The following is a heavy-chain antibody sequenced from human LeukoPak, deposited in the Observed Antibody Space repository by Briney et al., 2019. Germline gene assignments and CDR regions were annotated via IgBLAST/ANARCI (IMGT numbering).Heavy chain of an antibody. V-gene: IGHV4-31*03. J-gene: IGHJ6*03. CDR3: ARRFLEWLGHYYYYYYMDV. Sequence: SETLSLTCTVSGGSISSGGYYWSWIRQHPGKGLEWIGYIYYSGSTYYNPSLKSRVTISVDTSKNQFSLKLSSVTAADTAVYYCARRFLEWLGHYYYYYYMDVWGKGTTVTVSS. CDR1: GGSISSGGYY. D-gene: IGHD3-3*01. CDR2: IYYSGST.